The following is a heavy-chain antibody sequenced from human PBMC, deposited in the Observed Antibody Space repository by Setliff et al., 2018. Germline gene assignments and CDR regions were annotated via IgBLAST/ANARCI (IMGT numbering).Heavy chain of an antibody. CDR3: AKGRGSSFAAQNY. Sequence: GGSLRLSCAASGFTFSNYAMTWVRQAPGKGLEWVSGISGNGDNTYYADSVKGRFTISRDNSKNTLYLQMSNLRGEDTAVYYCAKGRGSSFAAQNYWGQGTLVTVSS. CDR2: ISGNGDNT. CDR1: GFTFSNYA. J-gene: IGHJ4*02. D-gene: IGHD6-6*01. V-gene: IGHV3-23*01.